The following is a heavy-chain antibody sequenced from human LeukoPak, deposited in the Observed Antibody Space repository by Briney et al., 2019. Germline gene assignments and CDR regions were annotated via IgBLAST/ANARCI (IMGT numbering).Heavy chain of an antibody. CDR1: GYNFTSYD. CDR2: MNPSSGNT. D-gene: IGHD3-9*01. V-gene: IGHV1-8*01. Sequence: ASVKVSCKTSGYNFTSYDINWVRQATGQGTEWMGWMNPSSGNTGYAQNFQGRLDLTRNIALTTAYMELSSLTSEDTATYYCVRAAQEGRDSLTGVQTGNWFDHWGQGTLVTVSS. CDR3: VRAAQEGRDSLTGVQTGNWFDH. J-gene: IGHJ5*02.